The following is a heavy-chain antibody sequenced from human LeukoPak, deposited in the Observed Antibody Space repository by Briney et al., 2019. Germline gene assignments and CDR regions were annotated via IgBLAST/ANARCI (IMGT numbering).Heavy chain of an antibody. CDR3: ARGVRKLTMIVGGVAFDI. V-gene: IGHV4-39*01. CDR2: IYYSGST. J-gene: IGHJ3*02. D-gene: IGHD3-22*01. CDR1: GGSISSSSYY. Sequence: SETLSLTCTVSGGSISSSSYYWGWIRQPPGKGLEWIGSIYYSGSTYYNPSLRSRVTISVDTSKNQFSLKLSSVTAADTAVYYCARGVRKLTMIVGGVAFDIWGQGTMVTVSS.